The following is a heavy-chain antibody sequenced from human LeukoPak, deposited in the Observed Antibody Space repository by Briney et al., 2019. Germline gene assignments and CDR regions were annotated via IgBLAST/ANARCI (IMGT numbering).Heavy chain of an antibody. D-gene: IGHD4-17*01. CDR3: ARNQDYGVYNSVGAFDI. CDR2: IWYDGSNK. CDR1: GFTFSNSG. J-gene: IGHJ3*02. V-gene: IGHV3-33*01. Sequence: GGSLRLSCAASGFTFSNSGMHWVRQAPGKGLEWVAVIWYDGSNKYYADSVKGRFTISRDNSKNTLYLQMNSLRAEDTAVYYCARNQDYGVYNSVGAFDIWGQGTMVTVSS.